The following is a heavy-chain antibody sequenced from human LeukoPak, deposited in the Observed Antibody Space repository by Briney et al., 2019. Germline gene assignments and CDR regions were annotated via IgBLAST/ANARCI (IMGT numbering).Heavy chain of an antibody. J-gene: IGHJ4*02. CDR3: ARDTNDYVWGSYRPRGYFDY. Sequence: SETLSLTCTVSGGSISSYYWSWIRQPPGKGLEWIGYIYYSGSTNYNPSLKSRVTISVDTSKNQFSLKLSSVTAADTAVYYCARDTNDYVWGSYRPRGYFDYWGQGTLVTVSS. D-gene: IGHD3-16*02. CDR1: GGSISSYY. CDR2: IYYSGST. V-gene: IGHV4-59*01.